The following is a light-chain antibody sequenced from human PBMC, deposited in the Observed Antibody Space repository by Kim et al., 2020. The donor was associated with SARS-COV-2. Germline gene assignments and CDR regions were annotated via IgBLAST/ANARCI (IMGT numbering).Light chain of an antibody. Sequence: LTICCTGPLSTIGACSYFLLYKHLPGTAPKLLIFGHTNRPSGVPDRFSGSKSGTSASLAITGLQAEDEADYYCQSYDSSLSAWVFGGGTQLTVL. J-gene: IGLJ3*02. V-gene: IGLV1-40*01. CDR3: QSYDSSLSAWV. CDR2: GHT. CDR1: LSTIGACSY.